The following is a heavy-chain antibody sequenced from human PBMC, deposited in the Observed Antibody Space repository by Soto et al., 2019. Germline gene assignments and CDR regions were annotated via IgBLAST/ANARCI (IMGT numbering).Heavy chain of an antibody. CDR1: GFTFSSFG. D-gene: IGHD3-10*01. CDR3: AKVRVRGFGAFSGMDV. Sequence: QVQLVESGGGVVQPGRSLRLSCAASGFTFSSFGMHWVRQAPGKGLEWVALISYDGSHLYYADSVKGRFTISRDSSKNTWYLQMNSLGVDVTAVYYCAKVRVRGFGAFSGMDVWGQGTTVTVSS. J-gene: IGHJ6*02. CDR2: ISYDGSHL. V-gene: IGHV3-30*18.